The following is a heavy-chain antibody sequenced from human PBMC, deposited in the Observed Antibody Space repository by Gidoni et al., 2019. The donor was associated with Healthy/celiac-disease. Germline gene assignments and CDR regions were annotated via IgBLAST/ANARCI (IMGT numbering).Heavy chain of an antibody. CDR1: GGSLRSGDYY. V-gene: IGHV4-30-4*01. CDR2: IYYSGST. D-gene: IGHD3-10*01. Sequence: QVQLQESGPGLVKPSQTLSLTCTVSGGSLRSGDYYWCRIRQPPGKGLEWIGYIYYSGSTYYNPSLKSRVTISVDTSKNQCSLKLSSVTAADTAVYYCARVVMVRGVSPGTFYYYGMDVWGQGTTVTVSS. J-gene: IGHJ6*02. CDR3: ARVVMVRGVSPGTFYYYGMDV.